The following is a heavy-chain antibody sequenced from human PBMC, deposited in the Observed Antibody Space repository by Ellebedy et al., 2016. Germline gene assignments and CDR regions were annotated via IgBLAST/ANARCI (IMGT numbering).Heavy chain of an antibody. J-gene: IGHJ3*02. Sequence: GGSLRLSCAASGFTFSSYWMSWVRQAPGKGLEWVANIKQDGSEKYYVDSVKGRFTISRDNAKNSLYLQMNSLRAEDTAVYYCARDSAELVVVPAANYRGDAFDIWGQGTMVTVSS. CDR2: IKQDGSEK. V-gene: IGHV3-7*04. D-gene: IGHD2-2*01. CDR3: ARDSAELVVVPAANYRGDAFDI. CDR1: GFTFSSYW.